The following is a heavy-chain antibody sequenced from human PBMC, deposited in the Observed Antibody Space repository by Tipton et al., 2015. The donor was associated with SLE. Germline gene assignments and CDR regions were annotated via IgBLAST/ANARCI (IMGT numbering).Heavy chain of an antibody. D-gene: IGHD3-9*01. CDR1: GYTFSDYY. Sequence: QLVQSGAEVKKPGASVRVSCKASGYTFSDYYMHWVRQAPGQGLEWMGWINPNSGGTNYAQKFQGRVTLTRDTSTSTAYMELSSLRSEDTAVYYCARGRRPVTGWFDPWGQGTLVTVSS. V-gene: IGHV1-2*02. CDR3: ARGRRPVTGWFDP. CDR2: INPNSGGT. J-gene: IGHJ5*02.